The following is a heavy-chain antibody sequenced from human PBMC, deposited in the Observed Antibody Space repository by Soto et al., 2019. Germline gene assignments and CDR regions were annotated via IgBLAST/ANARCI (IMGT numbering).Heavy chain of an antibody. V-gene: IGHV4-4*07. D-gene: IGHD3-22*01. CDR1: CGSISSYY. Sequence: PSETLSLTCTFSCGSISSYYWSWIRQPAGKGLEWIGRIYTSGSTNYNPSLKSRVTMSVDTSKNQFSLKLSSVTAADTAVYYCARDTAFVASGFFDPWGQGTLVTVS. CDR2: IYTSGST. J-gene: IGHJ5*02. CDR3: ARDTAFVASGFFDP.